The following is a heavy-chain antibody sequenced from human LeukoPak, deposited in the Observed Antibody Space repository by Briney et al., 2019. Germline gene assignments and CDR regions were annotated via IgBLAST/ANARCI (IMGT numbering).Heavy chain of an antibody. J-gene: IGHJ4*02. V-gene: IGHV3-33*06. CDR2: IWSDGSNK. D-gene: IGHD1-26*01. CDR3: AKSNSESQTTVGD. Sequence: PGGSLRLSCAASGFTFSDAWMSWVRQAPGKGLEWLAVIWSDGSNKYYADSVKGRFSISRNNSKNTLYLQMNSLRAEDAAVYYCAKSNSESQTTVGDWGQGTLVTVSS. CDR1: GFTFSDAW.